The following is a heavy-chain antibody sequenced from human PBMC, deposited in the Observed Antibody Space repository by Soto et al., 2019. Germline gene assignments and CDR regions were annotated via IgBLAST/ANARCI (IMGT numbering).Heavy chain of an antibody. CDR1: GFTVSSNY. D-gene: IGHD5-12*01. Sequence: GSLRLSCAASGFTVSSNYMSWVRQAPGKGLEWVSVIYSGGSTYYADSVKGRFTISRDNSKNTLYLQMNSLRAEDTAVYYCARDARGWLQFKSSYYYYYYGMDVWGQGTTVTVSS. J-gene: IGHJ6*02. CDR3: ARDARGWLQFKSSYYYYYYGMDV. CDR2: IYSGGST. V-gene: IGHV3-53*01.